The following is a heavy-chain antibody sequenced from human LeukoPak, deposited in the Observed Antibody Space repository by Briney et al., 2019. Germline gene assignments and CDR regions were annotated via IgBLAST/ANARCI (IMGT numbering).Heavy chain of an antibody. CDR2: IIPIFGTA. J-gene: IGHJ6*02. CDR1: GGTFSSYA. Sequence: VKVSCKASGGTFSSYAISWVRQAPGQGLEWMGGIIPIFGTANYAQKFQGRVTITADESTSTAYMELSSLRSEDTAVYYCARGLLETPGWDYYYYYGMDVWGQGTTVTVSS. CDR3: ARGLLETPGWDYYYYYGMDV. D-gene: IGHD5-24*01. V-gene: IGHV1-69*13.